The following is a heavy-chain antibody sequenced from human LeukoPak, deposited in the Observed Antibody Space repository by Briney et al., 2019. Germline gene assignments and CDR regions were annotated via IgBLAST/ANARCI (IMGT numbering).Heavy chain of an antibody. CDR1: GDSISSGSYL. Sequence: PSRTLSLTCTVSGDSISSGSYLWSWIRQPAGKGLEWIGRTYIGEDTNYNPSLKSRVTISLDTSKNQISLRLSSVTAADTAVYYCARDPRGVKAILGAFDIWGQGTTVTVSS. J-gene: IGHJ3*02. D-gene: IGHD2-21*01. CDR2: TYIGEDT. V-gene: IGHV4-61*02. CDR3: ARDPRGVKAILGAFDI.